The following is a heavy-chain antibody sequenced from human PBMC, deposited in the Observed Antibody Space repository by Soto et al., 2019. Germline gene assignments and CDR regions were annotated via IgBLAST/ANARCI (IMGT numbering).Heavy chain of an antibody. J-gene: IGHJ4*02. CDR1: GFTFSSYG. CDR3: AREEGVVARAFDY. Sequence: QVQLVESGGGVVQPGRSLRLSCTTSGFTFSSYGMHWVRQAPGKGLEWMAIIWFDGSKKYYADSVKGRFTISRDNSKKTLYLHMTSLRVEDTAVYYCAREEGVVARAFDYWGQGTLVTVSS. CDR2: IWFDGSKK. D-gene: IGHD2-15*01. V-gene: IGHV3-33*01.